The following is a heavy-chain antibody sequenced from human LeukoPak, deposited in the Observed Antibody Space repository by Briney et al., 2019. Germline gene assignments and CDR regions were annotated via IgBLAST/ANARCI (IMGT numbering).Heavy chain of an antibody. CDR3: ARRDYSNGGFDY. V-gene: IGHV4-38-2*02. D-gene: IGHD4-11*01. J-gene: IGHJ4*02. CDR2: IYHSGST. Sequence: SETLSLTCTVSGYSISSGYYWGWIRQPPGNGLEWIGSIYHSGSTYYNPSLKSRVTISVDTSKNQFSLKLSSVTAADTAVYYCARRDYSNGGFDYWGQGTLVTVSS. CDR1: GYSISSGYY.